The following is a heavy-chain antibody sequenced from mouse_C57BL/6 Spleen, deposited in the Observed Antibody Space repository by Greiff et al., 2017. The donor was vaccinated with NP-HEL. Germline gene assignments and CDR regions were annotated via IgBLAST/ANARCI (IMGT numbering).Heavy chain of an antibody. D-gene: IGHD1-1*01. CDR3: ANHYGSSYPAWFAY. CDR1: GFSLTSYG. Sequence: VKLMESGPGLVAPSQSLSITCTVSGFSLTSYGVSWVRQPPGKGLEWLGVIWGDGSTNYHSALISRLSISKDNSKSQVFLILNSLQTDDTATVYCANHYGSSYPAWFAYWGQGTLVTVSA. CDR2: IWGDGST. J-gene: IGHJ3*01. V-gene: IGHV2-3*01.